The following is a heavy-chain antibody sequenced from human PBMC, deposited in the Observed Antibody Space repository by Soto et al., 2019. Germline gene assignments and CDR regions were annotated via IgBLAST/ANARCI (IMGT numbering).Heavy chain of an antibody. V-gene: IGHV3-7*01. CDR1: GCTFSSYW. D-gene: IGHD3-10*01. CDR3: ANWSLVRGAPPRYYYYGMDV. CDR2: IRQDGSEK. Sequence: GGSLRLSWAPSGCTFSSYWMSCVRQAPGKGLEWVANIRQDGSEKFYVDSVKGRFTISRDNARNSLYVQMKSLRAEDTAVYSCANWSLVRGAPPRYYYYGMDVWGQGTTVTVS. J-gene: IGHJ6*02.